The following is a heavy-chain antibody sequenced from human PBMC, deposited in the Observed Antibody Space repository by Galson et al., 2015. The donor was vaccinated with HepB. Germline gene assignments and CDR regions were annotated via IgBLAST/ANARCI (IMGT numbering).Heavy chain of an antibody. Sequence: SLRLPCAASGFTFSSYSMNWVRQAPGKGLEWVSYISSSSSTIYYADSVKGRFTISRDNAKNSLYLQMNSLRAEDTAVYYCARLGYYYGMDVWGQGTTVTVSS. D-gene: IGHD6-6*01. CDR3: ARLGYYYGMDV. CDR1: GFTFSSYS. CDR2: ISSSSSTI. V-gene: IGHV3-48*01. J-gene: IGHJ6*02.